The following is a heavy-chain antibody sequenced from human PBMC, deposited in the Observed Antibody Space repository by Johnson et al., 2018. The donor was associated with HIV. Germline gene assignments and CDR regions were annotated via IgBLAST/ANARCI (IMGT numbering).Heavy chain of an antibody. V-gene: IGHV3-7*01. CDR3: AREGTSEPLHRIYDYGDYPTFDI. D-gene: IGHD4-17*01. Sequence: EQLVESEGGLVQPGGSLRLSCTASGFSFSDYWMTWVRQAPGKGLEWVANINQDGSEKYYVDSMKGRFTIYRDTPKNSLYLQINSLRAEDTAVYYCAREGTSEPLHRIYDYGDYPTFDIWGRGTMVTVSS. J-gene: IGHJ3*02. CDR1: GFSFSDYW. CDR2: INQDGSEK.